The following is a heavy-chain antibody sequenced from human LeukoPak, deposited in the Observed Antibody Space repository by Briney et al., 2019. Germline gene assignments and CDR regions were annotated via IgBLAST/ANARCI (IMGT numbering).Heavy chain of an antibody. CDR3: ARTAMTYVPIDY. J-gene: IGHJ4*01. V-gene: IGHV4-34*01. CDR1: GGSFSGYY. D-gene: IGHD5-18*01. CDR2: INHSGST. Sequence: SETLSLTCAVYGGSFSGYYWSWIRQPPGKGLEWIGEINHSGSTNYNPSPKSRVTISVDTSKNQFSLKLSSVTAADTAVYYCARTAMTYVPIDYWGQGTLVTVSS.